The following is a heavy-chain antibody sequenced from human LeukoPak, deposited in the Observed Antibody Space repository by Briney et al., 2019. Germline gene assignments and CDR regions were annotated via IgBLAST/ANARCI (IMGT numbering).Heavy chain of an antibody. CDR2: ISGSGGST. Sequence: GGSLRLSCAASGFTFSSYAMSWVRQAPGKGPEWVSAISGSGGSTYYADSVKGRFTISRDNSKNTLYLQMNSLRAEDTAVYYCAKVIGYSSGWYDYWGQGTLVTVSS. CDR1: GFTFSSYA. CDR3: AKVIGYSSGWYDY. D-gene: IGHD6-19*01. V-gene: IGHV3-23*01. J-gene: IGHJ4*02.